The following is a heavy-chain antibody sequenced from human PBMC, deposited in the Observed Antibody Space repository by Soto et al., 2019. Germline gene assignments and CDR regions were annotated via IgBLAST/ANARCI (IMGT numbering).Heavy chain of an antibody. CDR1: GGTFSSYA. Sequence: SVKVSCKASGGTFSSYAIIWVRQVPGQGLEWMGGIIPIFGTANYAQKFQGRVTITADESTSTAYMELSSLRSEDTAVYYCASLTRWELLPNYFDYWGQGTLVTVSS. D-gene: IGHD1-26*01. CDR3: ASLTRWELLPNYFDY. V-gene: IGHV1-69*13. CDR2: IIPIFGTA. J-gene: IGHJ4*02.